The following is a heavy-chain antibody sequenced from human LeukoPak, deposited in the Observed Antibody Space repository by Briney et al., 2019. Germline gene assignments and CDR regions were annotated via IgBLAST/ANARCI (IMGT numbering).Heavy chain of an antibody. Sequence: TGGSLRLSCAASGFTFSSYGMHWVCQAPGKGLEWVAVISYDGSNKYYADSVKGRFTISRDNSKNTLYLQMNSLRAEDTAVYYCAKGGADYVWGRNGELDYWGQGTLVTVSS. CDR1: GFTFSSYG. V-gene: IGHV3-30*18. CDR2: ISYDGSNK. D-gene: IGHD3-16*01. J-gene: IGHJ4*02. CDR3: AKGGADYVWGRNGELDY.